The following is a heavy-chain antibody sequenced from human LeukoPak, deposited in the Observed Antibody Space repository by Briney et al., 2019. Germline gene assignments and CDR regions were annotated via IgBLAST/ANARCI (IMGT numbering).Heavy chain of an antibody. J-gene: IGHJ5*02. CDR3: ARDRGRVNWFDP. CDR1: GFTFSSYS. Sequence: GGSLRLSCAASGFTFSSYSMNWVRQAPGKGLEWVSSISSSSSYIYYADSVKGRFTISRDNAKNSLYLQMNSLRAEDTAVYYCARDRGRVNWFDPWGQGTPVTVSS. V-gene: IGHV3-21*01. CDR2: ISSSSSYI. D-gene: IGHD2-15*01.